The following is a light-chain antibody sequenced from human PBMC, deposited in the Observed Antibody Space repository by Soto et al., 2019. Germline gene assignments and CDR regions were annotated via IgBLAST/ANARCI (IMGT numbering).Light chain of an antibody. CDR1: QSVASS. J-gene: IGKJ5*01. CDR2: GAS. V-gene: IGKV3-15*01. Sequence: IVMPQSPATLSASPGERVTLCCRASQSVASSVAWYQQKPGQAPRLILYGASTRATGFPARFSGSGSGTEFTLTISSLQSEDFAVYLCQQYHYWPITFGQGTRLEI. CDR3: QQYHYWPIT.